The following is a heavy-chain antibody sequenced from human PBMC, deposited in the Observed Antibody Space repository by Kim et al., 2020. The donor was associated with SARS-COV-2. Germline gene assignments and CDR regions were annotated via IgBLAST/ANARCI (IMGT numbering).Heavy chain of an antibody. CDR1: GYTFTGYY. CDR3: ARGVSNNDFLWFDP. J-gene: IGHJ5*02. D-gene: IGHD3-3*01. CDR2: INPNSGAT. Sequence: ASVKVSCKASGYTFTGYYMHWVRQAPGQGLEWMGRINPNSGATNYAQNFQDRVTMTRDTSISTAYMELGGLRSDDTALYYCARGVSNNDFLWFDPWGQGTLVTVSS. V-gene: IGHV1-2*06.